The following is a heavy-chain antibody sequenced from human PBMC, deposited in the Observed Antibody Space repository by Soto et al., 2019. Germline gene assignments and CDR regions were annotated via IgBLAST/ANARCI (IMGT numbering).Heavy chain of an antibody. V-gene: IGHV3-30-3*01. J-gene: IGHJ2*01. CDR3: ARDPLWGTAMVLWYFDL. Sequence: QVQLVESGGGVVQPGRSLRLSCAASGFTFSSYAMHWVRQAPGKGLEWVAVISYDGSNKYYADSVKGRFTISRDNSKNTLYLQMISLSAEDTAVYYCARDPLWGTAMVLWYFDLWGRGTLVTVSS. D-gene: IGHD5-18*01. CDR1: GFTFSSYA. CDR2: ISYDGSNK.